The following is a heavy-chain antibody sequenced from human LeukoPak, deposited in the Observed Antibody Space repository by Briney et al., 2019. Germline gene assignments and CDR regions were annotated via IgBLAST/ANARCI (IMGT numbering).Heavy chain of an antibody. CDR1: GGSTSTSTSY. J-gene: IGHJ6*03. D-gene: IGHD6-6*01. CDR2: IHYSGST. Sequence: PSETLSLTCSVSGGSTSTSTSYWGWVRQPPGKGLEWIGSIHYSGSTYKHPSLKSRVTISMDTSRSQFSLKVTSLTAADSAVYFCARESSSSRYFMDVWGRGTTVTVSS. CDR3: ARESSSSRYFMDV. V-gene: IGHV4-39*07.